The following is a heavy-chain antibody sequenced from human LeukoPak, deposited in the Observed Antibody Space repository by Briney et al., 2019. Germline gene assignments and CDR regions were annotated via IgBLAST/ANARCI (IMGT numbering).Heavy chain of an antibody. J-gene: IGHJ6*02. CDR2: IYDSGST. V-gene: IGHV4-61*01. Sequence: SETLSLTCTVSGDSVSSGLYYWTWIRQPPGKGLEWIGYIYDSGSTRYNPSLKSRVTILVDMSKNQFSLKLTSVTASDTAVYYCARANNVRGYYGMDVWGQGTTVTVSS. D-gene: IGHD1-14*01. CDR3: ARANNVRGYYGMDV. CDR1: GDSVSSGLYY.